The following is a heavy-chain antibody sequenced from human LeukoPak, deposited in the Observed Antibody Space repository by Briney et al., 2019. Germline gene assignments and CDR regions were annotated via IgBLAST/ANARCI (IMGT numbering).Heavy chain of an antibody. D-gene: IGHD5-12*01. CDR2: ISGSSSYI. J-gene: IGHJ4*02. Sequence: GGSLRLSCAASGFTFSSYAMNWVRQAPGKGLEWVSSISGSSSYIYYADSVKGRFTISRDNAKNSLYLQMNSLRAEDTAVYYCASGYSGSLGDYWGQGTLVTVSS. CDR3: ASGYSGSLGDY. CDR1: GFTFSSYA. V-gene: IGHV3-21*01.